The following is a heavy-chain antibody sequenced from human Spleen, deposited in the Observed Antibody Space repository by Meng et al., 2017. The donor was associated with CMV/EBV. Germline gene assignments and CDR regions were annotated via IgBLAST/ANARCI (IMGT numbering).Heavy chain of an antibody. CDR1: GFNFSPYS. CDR2: ISSSSSYI. J-gene: IGHJ4*02. Sequence: ESLKISCVASGFNFSPYSMNWVRQAPGKGLEWVSSISSSSSYIHYADSVKGRFTISRDNAKNSLYLEMNSLRVEDTAVYYYGSREGGYWGQGALVTVSS. V-gene: IGHV3-21*01. CDR3: GSREGGY. D-gene: IGHD3-16*01.